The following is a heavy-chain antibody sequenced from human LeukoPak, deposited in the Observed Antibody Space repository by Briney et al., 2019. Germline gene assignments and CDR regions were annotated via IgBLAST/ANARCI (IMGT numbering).Heavy chain of an antibody. Sequence: SETLSLTCAVYGGSFSGYDWSWIRLPPGKGLEWIGEINHSGSTNYNPSLKSRVTISVDTSKNQFSLKLSSVTAADTAVYYCARGRIFDYWGQGTLVTVSS. J-gene: IGHJ4*02. CDR2: INHSGST. V-gene: IGHV4-34*01. CDR3: ARGRIFDY. CDR1: GGSFSGYD. D-gene: IGHD1-14*01.